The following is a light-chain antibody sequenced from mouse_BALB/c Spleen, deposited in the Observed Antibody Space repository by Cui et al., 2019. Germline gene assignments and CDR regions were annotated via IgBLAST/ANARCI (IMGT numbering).Light chain of an antibody. CDR1: SSVSY. Sequence: QIVLTQSQAIMSASPGEKVTMTCSASSSVSYMYWYQQKPGSSPRLLIYDTSYLASGVPVRFSGSGSGTSYSLTISRMEAEDAATYYCQQWSSYPRTFGGGTKLEIK. CDR3: QQWSSYPRT. V-gene: IGKV4-55*01. CDR2: DTS. J-gene: IGKJ1*01.